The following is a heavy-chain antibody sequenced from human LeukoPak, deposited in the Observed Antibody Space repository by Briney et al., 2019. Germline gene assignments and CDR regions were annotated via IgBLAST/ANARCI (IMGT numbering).Heavy chain of an antibody. J-gene: IGHJ3*02. Sequence: SVKVSCKASGGTFSSYAISWVRQAPGQGLEWMGGIIPIFGTANYAQKFQGRVTITADKSTSTAYMELSSLRSEDTAVYYCARAISRITMIVVAYDAFDIWGQGTMVTVSS. V-gene: IGHV1-69*06. CDR2: IIPIFGTA. CDR1: GGTFSSYA. D-gene: IGHD3-22*01. CDR3: ARAISRITMIVVAYDAFDI.